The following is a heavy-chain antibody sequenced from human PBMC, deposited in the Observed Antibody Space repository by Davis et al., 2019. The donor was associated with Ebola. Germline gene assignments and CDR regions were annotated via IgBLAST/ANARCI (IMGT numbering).Heavy chain of an antibody. J-gene: IGHJ4*02. CDR1: GFTFSSYG. Sequence: PGGSLRLSCAASGFTFSSYGMHWVRQAPGKGLEWVAVISYDGSNKYYADSVKGRFTISRDNSKNTLYLQMNSLRAEDTAVYYCAKSWVGALDYWGQGTLVTVSS. D-gene: IGHD1-26*01. CDR2: ISYDGSNK. V-gene: IGHV3-30*18. CDR3: AKSWVGALDY.